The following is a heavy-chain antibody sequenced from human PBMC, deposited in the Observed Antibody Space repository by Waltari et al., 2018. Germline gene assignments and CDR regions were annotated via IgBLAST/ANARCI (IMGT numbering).Heavy chain of an antibody. CDR3: ATPSWFGELS. J-gene: IGHJ5*02. CDR2: ISSSGSTI. V-gene: IGHV3-48*03. CDR1: GFPFSSYE. Sequence: EVQLVESGGGLVQPGGSLRLSCAASGFPFSSYELTWVRQAPGKGLEWVSYISSSGSTIYYADSVKGRFTISRDNAKNSLYLQMNSLRAEDTAVYYCATPSWFGELSWGQGTLVTVSS. D-gene: IGHD3-10*01.